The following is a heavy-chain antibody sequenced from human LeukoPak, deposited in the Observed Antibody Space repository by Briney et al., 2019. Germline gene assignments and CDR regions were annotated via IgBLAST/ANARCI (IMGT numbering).Heavy chain of an antibody. CDR2: IYVTGN. V-gene: IGHV4-59*08. CDR1: GGSIGTYY. CDR3: ARHIGGGIEDMDV. D-gene: IGHD3-16*02. J-gene: IGHJ6*03. Sequence: SETLSLTCTVSGGSIGTYYWSRVRQSPGKGLEWIGYIYVTGNRYNPYLQSRVTISVDTSRNQFFLKMNSVTAADTAVYYCARHIGGGIEDMDVWGKGTKVTVSS.